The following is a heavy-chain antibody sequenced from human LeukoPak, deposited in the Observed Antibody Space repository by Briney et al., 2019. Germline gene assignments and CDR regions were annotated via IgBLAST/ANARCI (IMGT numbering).Heavy chain of an antibody. CDR1: GGTFNTYG. CDR3: ARDCYGSGNYLQYFDY. V-gene: IGHV1-69*06. D-gene: IGHD3-10*01. Sequence: SVKVSCKASGGTFNTYGIHWVRQAPGQGLEWMGGIVPMFGRANYAQNFHDRVTITADKSTSTVYMELNNLRSEDTAVYYCARDCYGSGNYLQYFDYWGQGTLIIVSS. J-gene: IGHJ4*02. CDR2: IVPMFGRA.